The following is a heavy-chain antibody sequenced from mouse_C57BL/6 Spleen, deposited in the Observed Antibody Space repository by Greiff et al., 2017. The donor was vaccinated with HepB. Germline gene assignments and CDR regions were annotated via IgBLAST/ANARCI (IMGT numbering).Heavy chain of an antibody. CDR2: INPNNGGT. CDR3: ARDLPRFDY. V-gene: IGHV1-26*01. J-gene: IGHJ2*01. D-gene: IGHD2-1*01. CDR1: GYTFTDYY. Sequence: EVQLQQSGPELVKPGASVKISCKASGYTFTDYYMNWVKQSHGKSLEWIGDINPNNGGTSYNQKFKGKATLTVDKSSSTAYMELRSLTSEDSAVYYCARDLPRFDYWGQGTTLTVSS.